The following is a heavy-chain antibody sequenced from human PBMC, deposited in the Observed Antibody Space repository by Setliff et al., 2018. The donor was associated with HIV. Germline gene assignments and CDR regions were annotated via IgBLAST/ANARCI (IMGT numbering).Heavy chain of an antibody. J-gene: IGHJ4*02. D-gene: IGHD6-19*01. CDR2: VYYSGGT. Sequence: SETLSLTCTVSGGSISSRDYYWGWIRQPPGKGLEWIGSVYYSGGTYYNPSLKSRVTISVDTSKNHFSLKLSSVTAADAAVYYCAREREKYSDWYYFDYWGQGALVTVSS. CDR3: AREREKYSDWYYFDY. V-gene: IGHV4-39*02. CDR1: GGSISSRDYY.